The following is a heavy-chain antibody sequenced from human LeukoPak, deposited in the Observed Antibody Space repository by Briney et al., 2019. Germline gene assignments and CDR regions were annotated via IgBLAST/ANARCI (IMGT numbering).Heavy chain of an antibody. CDR3: ARGTTTTRYFDY. V-gene: IGHV4-59*08. J-gene: IGHJ4*02. CDR1: GGSISGDY. D-gene: IGHD1-1*01. CDR2: IHYSGGA. Sequence: NPSETLSLTCTVSGGSISGDYWSWMRQPPGEGLEWIGYIHYSGGANYNPSLKSRVTMSAGMSKNQVSLKLISVTAADTAVYYCARGTTTTRYFDYWGQGTLVTVSS.